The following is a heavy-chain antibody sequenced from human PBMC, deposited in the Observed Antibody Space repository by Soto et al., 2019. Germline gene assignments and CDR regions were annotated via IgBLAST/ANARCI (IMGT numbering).Heavy chain of an antibody. CDR1: DGSISSGDYY. CDR2: IYYSGST. Sequence: QVQLQESGPGLVKPSQTLSLTCTVSDGSISSGDYYWSWIRQPPGKGLEWIGYIYYSGSTYYNPSLKSRVTISVDTSKNQFSLKLSSVTAADSAVYYCNRSKMSTTVSDYWGQGTLVTVSS. D-gene: IGHD4-4*01. V-gene: IGHV4-30-4*01. CDR3: NRSKMSTTVSDY. J-gene: IGHJ4*02.